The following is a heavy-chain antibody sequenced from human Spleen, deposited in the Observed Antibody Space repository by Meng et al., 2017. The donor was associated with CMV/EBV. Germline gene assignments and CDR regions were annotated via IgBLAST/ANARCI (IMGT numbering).Heavy chain of an antibody. Sequence: SETLSLTCAVYGGSFSGYYWGWIRQPPGKGLEWIGSIHHSGSTHNNPSLKSRVTISADTSKNQFSLKLNSVTAADTAVYYCARDLTIFEMGSPSYYYGMDVWGQGTTVTVSS. CDR2: IHHSGST. D-gene: IGHD3-3*01. CDR3: ARDLTIFEMGSPSYYYGMDV. CDR1: GGSFSGYY. V-gene: IGHV4-34*01. J-gene: IGHJ6*02.